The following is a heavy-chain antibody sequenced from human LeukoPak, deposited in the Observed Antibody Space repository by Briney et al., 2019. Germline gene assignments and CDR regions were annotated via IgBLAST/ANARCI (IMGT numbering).Heavy chain of an antibody. D-gene: IGHD5-12*01. CDR3: ARDQRLYSGYDFWFDP. Sequence: SETLSLTCTVSGGSITSRSYYWGWIRQAPGKGLEWIASIHYSGTTYYKPSLKSRVTISVDTSKNQFSLRLSSVTAADTAVYYCARDQRLYSGYDFWFDPWGQGTLVKVSS. CDR2: IHYSGTT. J-gene: IGHJ5*02. V-gene: IGHV4-39*07. CDR1: GGSITSRSYY.